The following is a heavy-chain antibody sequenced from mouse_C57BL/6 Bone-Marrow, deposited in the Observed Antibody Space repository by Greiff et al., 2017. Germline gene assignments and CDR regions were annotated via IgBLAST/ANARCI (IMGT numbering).Heavy chain of an antibody. V-gene: IGHV1-81*01. J-gene: IGHJ4*01. CDR3: ARDAYYSNYGAMDY. Sequence: QVQLQQSGAELARPGASVKLSCKASGYTFTSSGISWVKQRTGQGLEWIGEIYPRSGNTYYNEKFKGKATLTADKSSSTAYMELRSLTSEDSAVYFWARDAYYSNYGAMDYWGQGTSVTVSS. CDR2: IYPRSGNT. CDR1: GYTFTSSG. D-gene: IGHD2-5*01.